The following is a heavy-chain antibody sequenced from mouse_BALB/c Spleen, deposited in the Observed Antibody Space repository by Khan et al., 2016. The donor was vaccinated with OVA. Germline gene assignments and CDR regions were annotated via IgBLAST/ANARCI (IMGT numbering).Heavy chain of an antibody. D-gene: IGHD1-1*01. CDR3: ARKNGSDFDY. V-gene: IGHV1-20*02. Sequence: EVQLQESGPELVKPGASVKISCKASGYSFTGYFMNWVMQSHGKSLEWIGRINPHIGETFYNQKFKGKATLTVDESYRTAHLELRSLASEDSAVYYCARKNGSDFDYWGQGTTLTVSS. CDR1: GYSFTGYF. J-gene: IGHJ2*01. CDR2: INPHIGET.